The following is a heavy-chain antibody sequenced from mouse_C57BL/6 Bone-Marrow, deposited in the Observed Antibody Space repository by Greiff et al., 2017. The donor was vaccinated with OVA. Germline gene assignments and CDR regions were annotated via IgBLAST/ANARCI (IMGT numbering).Heavy chain of an antibody. CDR1: GYTFTSYG. CDR2: IYPRSGNT. CDR3: ARNGLRWFAY. V-gene: IGHV1-81*01. D-gene: IGHD2-4*01. J-gene: IGHJ3*01. Sequence: VKLMESGAELARPGASVKLSCKASGYTFTSYGISWVKQRTGQGLEWIGEIYPRSGNTYYNEKFKGKATLTADKSSSTAYMELRSLTSEDSAVYFCARNGLRWFAYWGQGTLVTVSA.